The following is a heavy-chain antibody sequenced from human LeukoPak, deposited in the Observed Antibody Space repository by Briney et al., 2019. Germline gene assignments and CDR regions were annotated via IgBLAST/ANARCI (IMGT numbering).Heavy chain of an antibody. CDR1: GSTFTCYY. Sequence: GASVKVSCKAAGSTFTCYYMHWERQAPGQGLEWVGWFNPNSGGGNNAQEYPGWVTMTRDTSISTAYMELRRLRSDDTAVYYCARGANRNYVVGINYFDYWGQGTLVTVSS. V-gene: IGHV1-2*04. D-gene: IGHD1-7*01. J-gene: IGHJ4*02. CDR3: ARGANRNYVVGINYFDY. CDR2: FNPNSGGG.